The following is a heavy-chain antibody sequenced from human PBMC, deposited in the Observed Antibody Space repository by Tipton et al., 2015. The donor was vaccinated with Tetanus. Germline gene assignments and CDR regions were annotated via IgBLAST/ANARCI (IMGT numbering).Heavy chain of an antibody. V-gene: IGHV4-4*07. CDR3: ARSHVFRFTLFGEEIARSGRFDP. CDR2: TYIRGTT. CDR1: GGSIASQY. J-gene: IGHJ5*02. D-gene: IGHD3-3*01. Sequence: TLSLTCTVSGGSIASQYWSWIRQPAGKGLEWIGRTYIRGTTTYNPSLKSRVTISVDTSENQMSLRLTSVTAADTAVYYCARSHVFRFTLFGEEIARSGRFDPWGQGISVTVSS.